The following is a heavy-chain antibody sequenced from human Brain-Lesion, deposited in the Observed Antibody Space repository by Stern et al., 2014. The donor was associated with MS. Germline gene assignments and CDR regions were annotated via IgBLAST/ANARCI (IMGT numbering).Heavy chain of an antibody. Sequence: VQLVEPGAEVKKPGSSVKVSCKASGGTFSSYAISWVRQAPGQGLEWMGGIIPIFGTANYAQKFQGRVTITADESTSPAYMELSSLRSEDTAVYYCARGVLRFLEWPYYGMDVWGQGTTVTVSS. CDR3: ARGVLRFLEWPYYGMDV. D-gene: IGHD3-3*01. V-gene: IGHV1-69*01. J-gene: IGHJ6*02. CDR2: IIPIFGTA. CDR1: GGTFSSYA.